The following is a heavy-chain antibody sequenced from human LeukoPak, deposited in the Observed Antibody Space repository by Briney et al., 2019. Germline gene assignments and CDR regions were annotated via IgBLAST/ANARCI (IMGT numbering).Heavy chain of an antibody. Sequence: PSETLSLTCTVSGGSISSYYWSWIRQPPGKGLEWIGYIYYSGSTNYNPSLKSRVTISVDTSKNQFSLKLSSVTAADTAVYYCAREMWDIVVVPAAIDYYYYYMDVWGKGTTVTVSS. CDR3: AREMWDIVVVPAAIDYYYYYMDV. CDR1: GGSISSYY. V-gene: IGHV4-59*01. J-gene: IGHJ6*03. CDR2: IYYSGST. D-gene: IGHD2-2*02.